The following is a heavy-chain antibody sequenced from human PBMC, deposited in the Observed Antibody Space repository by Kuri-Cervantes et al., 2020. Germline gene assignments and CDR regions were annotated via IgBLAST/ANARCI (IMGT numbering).Heavy chain of an antibody. CDR2: IYPGDSDT. V-gene: IGHV5-51*01. D-gene: IGHD3-16*02. Sequence: GESLKISCKGSGYSFTSYWIGWVRQMPGKGLEWMGIIYPGDSDTRYSPSFRGQVTISADKSISTAYLQWSSLKASDTAMYYCAREMSYDYVWGSYRDAFDIWGQGTMVTVSS. J-gene: IGHJ3*02. CDR3: AREMSYDYVWGSYRDAFDI. CDR1: GYSFTSYW.